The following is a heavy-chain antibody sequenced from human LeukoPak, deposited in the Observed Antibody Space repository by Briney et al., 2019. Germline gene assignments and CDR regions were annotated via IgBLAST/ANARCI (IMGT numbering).Heavy chain of an antibody. CDR2: INHSGST. CDR3: ARDYSQQLVRLDWFDP. V-gene: IGHV4-34*01. Sequence: SETLSLTCAVYGGSFSGYYWSWIRQPPGKGLEWIGEINHSGSTNYNPSLKSRVTISVDTSKNQFSLKLSSVTAADTAVYYCARDYSQQLVRLDWFDPWGQGTLVTVSS. D-gene: IGHD6-13*01. J-gene: IGHJ5*02. CDR1: GGSFSGYY.